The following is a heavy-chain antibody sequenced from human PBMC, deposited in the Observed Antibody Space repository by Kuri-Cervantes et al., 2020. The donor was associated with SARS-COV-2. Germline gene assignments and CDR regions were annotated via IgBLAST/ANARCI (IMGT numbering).Heavy chain of an antibody. D-gene: IGHD7-27*01. Sequence: GGSLRLSCAASGFTFSSYAMHWVRQAPGKGLEWVAVISYDGSNKYYAVSVKGRFTISRDNSKNTLYLQMNSLRAEDTAVYYCTRDPSGRLGNFYYYYYMDVWGKGTTVTVSS. J-gene: IGHJ6*03. V-gene: IGHV3-30-3*01. CDR3: TRDPSGRLGNFYYYYYMDV. CDR1: GFTFSSYA. CDR2: ISYDGSNK.